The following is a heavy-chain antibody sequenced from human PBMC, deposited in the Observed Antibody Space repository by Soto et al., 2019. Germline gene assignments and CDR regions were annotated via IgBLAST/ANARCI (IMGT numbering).Heavy chain of an antibody. CDR2: INYSGST. CDR3: ARDGEATSSDY. V-gene: IGHV4-31*03. J-gene: IGHJ4*02. CDR1: GGSISNGGYY. Sequence: QVQLQESGPGLVKPSQTLSLTCTVSGGSISNGGYYWSWIRQHPGKGLEWIGYINYSGSTYYNPSLKSRVTISVDTSKNQFSLKLSSVTAADTAVYYCARDGEATSSDYWGQGTLVTVSS. D-gene: IGHD5-12*01.